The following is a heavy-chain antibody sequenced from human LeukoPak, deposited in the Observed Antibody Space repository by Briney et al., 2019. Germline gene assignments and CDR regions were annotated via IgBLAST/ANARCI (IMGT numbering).Heavy chain of an antibody. Sequence: SETLSLTCTVSAGSISSYYWSCIRQPPGKGLEWIGYIYYSGSTNYNPSPKSRVTISVDTSKNQFSLKLSSVTAADTAVYYCARSRTYYYGSGSQFDYWGQGTLVTVSS. CDR2: IYYSGST. J-gene: IGHJ4*02. V-gene: IGHV4-59*12. CDR3: ARSRTYYYGSGSQFDY. CDR1: AGSISSYY. D-gene: IGHD3-10*01.